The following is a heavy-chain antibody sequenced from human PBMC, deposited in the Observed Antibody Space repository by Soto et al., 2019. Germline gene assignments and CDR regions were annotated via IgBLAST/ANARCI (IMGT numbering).Heavy chain of an antibody. D-gene: IGHD3-3*01. V-gene: IGHV3-48*02. CDR3: ARDTNTIFGVVIDLYYYGMDV. Sequence: GGSLRLSCVASGFTFSGDWMHWVRQVPGKGLEWVSYISSSSSTIYYADSVKGRFTISRDNAKNSLYLQMNSLRDEDTAVYYCARDTNTIFGVVIDLYYYGMDVWGQGTTVTVSS. CDR1: GFTFSGDW. J-gene: IGHJ6*02. CDR2: ISSSSSTI.